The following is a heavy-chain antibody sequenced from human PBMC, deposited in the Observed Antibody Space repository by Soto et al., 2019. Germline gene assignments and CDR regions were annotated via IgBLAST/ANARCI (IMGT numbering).Heavy chain of an antibody. CDR2: IYYDGNS. V-gene: IGHV4-30-4*01. CDR1: GGSTNSGDYY. CDR3: ARDRRWLPRGPNNWLDL. D-gene: IGHD5-12*01. J-gene: IGHJ5*02. Sequence: SETLSLTCTVSGGSTNSGDYYWTWVRQPPGKGLEWIGYIYYDGNSQHNPSLKSRVTMSIDTSKNQFSLNLSSVTAADTAVYYCARDRRWLPRGPNNWLDLWGQGTQVTVSS.